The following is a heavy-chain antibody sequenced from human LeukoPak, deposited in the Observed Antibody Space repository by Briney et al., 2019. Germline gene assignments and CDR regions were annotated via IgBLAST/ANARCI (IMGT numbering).Heavy chain of an antibody. Sequence: ASVKVSCKASGFTFTAYHMHWVRQAPGQGLEWMGWINPNSGGTNYAQKFQGRVTMTRDTSISTAYMELSSLRSEDTAVYYCAREAVDSSGCSLWGQGTLVTVSS. D-gene: IGHD3-22*01. CDR1: GFTFTAYH. CDR2: INPNSGGT. V-gene: IGHV1-2*02. J-gene: IGHJ4*02. CDR3: AREAVDSSGCSL.